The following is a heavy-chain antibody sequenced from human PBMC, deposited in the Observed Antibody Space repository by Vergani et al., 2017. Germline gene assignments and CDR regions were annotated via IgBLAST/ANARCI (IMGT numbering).Heavy chain of an antibody. J-gene: IGHJ5*02. D-gene: IGHD6-13*01. CDR1: GFTFSSYS. CDR2: ISSSSSYI. V-gene: IGHV3-21*01. Sequence: EVQLVESGGGLVKPGGSLRLSCAASGFTFSSYSMNWVRQAPGKGLEWVSSISSSSSYIYYADSVKGRFTISRDNAKNSLYLQMNSLRAEDTAVYYCARGGYSSSWYLENQTTNWFDPWGQGTLVTVSS. CDR3: ARGGYSSSWYLENQTTNWFDP.